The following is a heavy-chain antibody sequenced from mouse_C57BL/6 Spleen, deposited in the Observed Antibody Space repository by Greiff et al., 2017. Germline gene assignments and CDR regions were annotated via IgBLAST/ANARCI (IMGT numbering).Heavy chain of an antibody. V-gene: IGHV1-53*01. CDR1: GYTFTSYW. J-gene: IGHJ3*01. CDR3: ARGGYEYDDEGFAY. CDR2: INPSNGGT. D-gene: IGHD2-4*01. Sequence: QVHVKQSGTELVKPGASVKLSCKASGYTFTSYWMHWVKQRPGQGLEWIGNINPSNGGTNYNEKFKSKATLTVDKSSSTAYMQLSSLTSEDSAVYYCARGGYEYDDEGFAYWGQGTLVTVSA.